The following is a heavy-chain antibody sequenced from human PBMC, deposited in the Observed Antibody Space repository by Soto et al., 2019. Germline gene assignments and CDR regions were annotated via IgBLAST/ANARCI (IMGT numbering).Heavy chain of an antibody. D-gene: IGHD3-16*01. CDR3: ARDVSPSLGASVSGDY. CDR1: GFTFSSYS. Sequence: GGSLRLSCAASGFTFSSYSMNWVRQAPGKGLEWVSYISSSSSTIYYADSVKGRFTISRDNAKNSLYLQMNSLRAEDTAVYYCARDVSPSLGASVSGDYWGQGTLVTVSS. J-gene: IGHJ4*02. V-gene: IGHV3-48*01. CDR2: ISSSSSTI.